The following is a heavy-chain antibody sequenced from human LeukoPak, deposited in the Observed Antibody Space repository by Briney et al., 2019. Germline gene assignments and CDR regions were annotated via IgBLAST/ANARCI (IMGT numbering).Heavy chain of an antibody. CDR1: GASLRSGDYY. V-gene: IGHV4-30-4*01. Sequence: SETLSLTCTVSGASLRSGDYYWSWVRQPPGTGLEWIGYIYDSGSTCYNPSLKSRIAISVDTSENRFSLKLSSVTATDTAVYYCARDCSGGSCYGAFDIWGQGTMVTVSS. CDR3: ARDCSGGSCYGAFDI. D-gene: IGHD2-15*01. CDR2: IYDSGST. J-gene: IGHJ3*02.